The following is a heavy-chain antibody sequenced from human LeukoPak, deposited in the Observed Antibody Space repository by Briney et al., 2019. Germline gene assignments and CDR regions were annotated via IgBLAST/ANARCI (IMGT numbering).Heavy chain of an antibody. J-gene: IGHJ6*02. CDR3: ARERIAVAGTTYYYYYGMDV. Sequence: GASVKVSCKASGYTFTGYYMHWVRQAPGQGLEWMGWINPNSGGTNYAQKFQGWVTMTRDTSISTAYMELSRLRSDVTAVYYCARERIAVAGTTYYYYYGMDVWGQGTTVTVSS. V-gene: IGHV1-2*04. D-gene: IGHD6-19*01. CDR2: INPNSGGT. CDR1: GYTFTGYY.